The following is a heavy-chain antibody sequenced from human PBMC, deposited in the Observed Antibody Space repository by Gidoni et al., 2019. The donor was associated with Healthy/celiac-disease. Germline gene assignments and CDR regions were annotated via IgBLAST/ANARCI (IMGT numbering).Heavy chain of an antibody. J-gene: IGHJ3*02. CDR2: IWYDGSNK. Sequence: QVQLVESGGCVVQPGRSLRLSCAASGFTFSSYGMHWVRQAPGKGLEWVAVIWYDGSNKYYADSVKGRFTISRDNSKNTLYLQMNSLRAEDTAVYYCAREMWELQGGSYDAFDIWGQGTMVTVSS. V-gene: IGHV3-33*01. CDR1: GFTFSSYG. CDR3: AREMWELQGGSYDAFDI. D-gene: IGHD1-26*01.